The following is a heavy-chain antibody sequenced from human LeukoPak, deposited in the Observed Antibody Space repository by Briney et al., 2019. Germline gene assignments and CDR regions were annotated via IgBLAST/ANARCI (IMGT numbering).Heavy chain of an antibody. V-gene: IGHV3-23*01. CDR1: GFTFDDYA. J-gene: IGHJ4*02. CDR3: AKDRLFGVVIDY. Sequence: PGRSLRLSCAASGFTFDDYAMHWVRQAPGKGLEWVSAISGSGGSTYYADSVKGRFTISRDNSKNTLYLQMNSLRAEDTAVYYCAKDRLFGVVIDYWGQGTLVTVSS. D-gene: IGHD3-3*01. CDR2: ISGSGGST.